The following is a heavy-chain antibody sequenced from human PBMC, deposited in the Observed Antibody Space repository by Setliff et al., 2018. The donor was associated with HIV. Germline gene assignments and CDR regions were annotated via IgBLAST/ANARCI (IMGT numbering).Heavy chain of an antibody. J-gene: IGHJ4*02. Sequence: SETLSLTCAVYGGSFSGHYWSWIRQPPGKGPEWIGEINHSGSTNYNPSLKSRVTIAVDTSKNQFSPKLSFVTAADTAVYYCAMVIGWNDAGDYWGRGTLVTVSS. V-gene: IGHV4-34*01. CDR1: GGSFSGHY. D-gene: IGHD1-1*01. CDR2: INHSGST. CDR3: AMVIGWNDAGDY.